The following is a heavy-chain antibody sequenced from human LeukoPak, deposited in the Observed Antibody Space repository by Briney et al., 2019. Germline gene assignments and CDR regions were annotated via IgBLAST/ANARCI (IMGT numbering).Heavy chain of an antibody. CDR1: GYTFTSYA. CDR3: AREMYSSSSLGDRYYYYYMDV. CDR2: ISAGNGNT. D-gene: IGHD6-6*01. J-gene: IGHJ6*03. V-gene: IGHV1-3*03. Sequence: GASVKVSCKASGYTFTSYAMHWVRQAPGQRLEWMGWISAGNGNTKYSQEFQGRVTITRDTSASTAYMELSSLRSEDMAVYSCAREMYSSSSLGDRYYYYYMDVWGKGTTVTVSS.